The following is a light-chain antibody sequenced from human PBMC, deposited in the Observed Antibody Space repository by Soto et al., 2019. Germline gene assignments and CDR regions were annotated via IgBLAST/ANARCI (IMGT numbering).Light chain of an antibody. CDR2: TNN. CDR1: NSNIGTNT. Sequence: QSLLTQPPSASATPGQRVTISCSGSNSNIGTNTVNWYQQLPGTAPRLLIYTNNQRPSGVPQRISGSKTGTSASLAIGGLQSEDGADYYCAAWDDSLGAYVFGTGTKLTVL. J-gene: IGLJ1*01. V-gene: IGLV1-44*01. CDR3: AAWDDSLGAYV.